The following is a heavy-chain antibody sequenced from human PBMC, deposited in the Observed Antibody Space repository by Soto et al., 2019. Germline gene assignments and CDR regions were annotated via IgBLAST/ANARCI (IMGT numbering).Heavy chain of an antibody. Sequence: GGSLRLSCAASGFTFSSYAMHWVRQAPGKGLEWVAVISYDGSNKYYADSVKGRFTISRDNSKNTLYLQMNSLRAEDTAVYYCATPYDSSGYFDYWGQGTLVTVSS. D-gene: IGHD3-22*01. V-gene: IGHV3-30-3*01. CDR2: ISYDGSNK. CDR3: ATPYDSSGYFDY. J-gene: IGHJ4*02. CDR1: GFTFSSYA.